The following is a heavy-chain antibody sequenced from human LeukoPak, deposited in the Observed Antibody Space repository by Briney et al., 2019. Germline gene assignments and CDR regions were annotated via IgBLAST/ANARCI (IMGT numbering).Heavy chain of an antibody. CDR3: AARGDGYKNWYFDL. J-gene: IGHJ2*01. Sequence: PSETLSLTCTVSGGSINNYYWSWIRQPPGKGLEWIGFIYYSGSTNYNPSLKSRVTISLDTSKNQFSLNLSSVTAADTAVYYCAARGDGYKNWYFDLWGGGALVTVSS. CDR1: GGSINNYY. CDR2: IYYSGST. D-gene: IGHD5-24*01. V-gene: IGHV4-59*01.